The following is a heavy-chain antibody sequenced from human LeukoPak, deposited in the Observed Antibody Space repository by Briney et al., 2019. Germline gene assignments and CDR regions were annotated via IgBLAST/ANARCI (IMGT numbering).Heavy chain of an antibody. J-gene: IGHJ5*02. CDR1: RYTFTVYY. Sequence: GASVRVSCTASRYTFTVYYMRWGRQAPGQGLEWMGWINPNSGGTNYAQKFQGRVTMTRDTSISTAYMELSRLRSDDTAVDYCARDASSSWYGWFDPWGQGTLVTVSS. D-gene: IGHD6-13*01. CDR3: ARDASSSWYGWFDP. CDR2: INPNSGGT. V-gene: IGHV1-2*02.